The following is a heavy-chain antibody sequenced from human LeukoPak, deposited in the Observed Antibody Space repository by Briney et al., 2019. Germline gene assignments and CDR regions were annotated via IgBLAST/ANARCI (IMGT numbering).Heavy chain of an antibody. J-gene: IGHJ4*02. Sequence: GGSLRLSCAASGFTFSSYSMNWVRQAPGKGLEWVSSISSSSSYIYYADSVKGRFTISRDNAKNSLYLQMNSLRAEDTAVYYCARAISGWYYFDYWGQGALVTVSS. D-gene: IGHD6-19*01. V-gene: IGHV3-21*01. CDR1: GFTFSSYS. CDR3: ARAISGWYYFDY. CDR2: ISSSSSYI.